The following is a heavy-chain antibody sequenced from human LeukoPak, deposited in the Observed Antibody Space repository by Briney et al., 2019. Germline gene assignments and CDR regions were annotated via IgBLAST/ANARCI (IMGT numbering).Heavy chain of an antibody. CDR3: ARDSGYCSGGTCYFDY. CDR2: ISSGSSYI. CDR1: GYFFPNAW. V-gene: IGHV3-21*01. Sequence: PGGSLRLSCTISGYFFPNAWLNWVRQAPGKGLEWVSSISSGSSYIYYADSVKGRFTISRDNAKNSLYLQMNSLRAEDTAVYYCARDSGYCSGGTCYFDYWGQGTLVTVSS. J-gene: IGHJ4*02. D-gene: IGHD2-15*01.